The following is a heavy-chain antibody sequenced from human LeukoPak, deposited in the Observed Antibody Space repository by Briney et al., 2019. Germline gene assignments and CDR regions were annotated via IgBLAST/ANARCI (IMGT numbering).Heavy chain of an antibody. D-gene: IGHD3-10*01. CDR2: IYYSGST. J-gene: IGHJ4*02. CDR1: GGSISSSSYY. Sequence: SETLSLTCTVSGGSISSSSYYWGWIRQPPGKGLEWIGSIYYSGSTYYNPSLKSRVAISVDTSKNQFSLKLSSVTAADTAVYYCARRAAPGDYGSGSYYSYFDYWGQGTLVTVSS. V-gene: IGHV4-39*01. CDR3: ARRAAPGDYGSGSYYSYFDY.